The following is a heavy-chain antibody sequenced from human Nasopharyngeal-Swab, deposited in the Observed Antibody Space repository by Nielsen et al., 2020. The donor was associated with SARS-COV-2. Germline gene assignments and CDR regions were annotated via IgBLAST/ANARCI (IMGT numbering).Heavy chain of an antibody. J-gene: IGHJ4*02. V-gene: IGHV4-34*01. D-gene: IGHD3-9*01. CDR3: ARVSSRDILTGYYGPFDY. Sequence: SRVTISVDTSKNQFSLKLSSVTAADTAVYYCARVSSRDILTGYYGPFDYWGQGTLVTVSS.